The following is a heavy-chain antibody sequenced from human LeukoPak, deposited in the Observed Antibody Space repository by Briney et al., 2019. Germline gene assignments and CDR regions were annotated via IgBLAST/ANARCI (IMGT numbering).Heavy chain of an antibody. CDR1: GYTFTSYY. D-gene: IGHD4-17*01. J-gene: IGHJ4*02. CDR3: ARGAFIYGPTLTTIDY. Sequence: ASVKVSCKASGYTFTSYYMHWVRQAPGQGLEWMGIINPSGGSTSYAQKFQGRVTMTRDTSTSTVYMELSSLRSEDTAVYYCARGAFIYGPTLTTIDYWGQGTLVTVSS. V-gene: IGHV1-46*01. CDR2: INPSGGST.